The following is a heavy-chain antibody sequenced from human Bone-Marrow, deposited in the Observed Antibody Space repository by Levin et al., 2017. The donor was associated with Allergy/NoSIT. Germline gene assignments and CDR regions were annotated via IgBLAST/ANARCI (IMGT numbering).Heavy chain of an antibody. J-gene: IGHJ5*01. CDR2: VYYSGST. D-gene: IGHD1-26*01. CDR1: GGSISRSGYY. CDR3: AREARERHNFFDS. V-gene: IGHV4-39*02. Sequence: PSETLSLTCTASGGSISRSGYYWGWLRQPPGKGLEWIGSVYYSGSTYFNPALKSRVSMSVDTSQNQFDLKLSSVTAADTAVYYCAREARERHNFFDSWGQGILVTVSS.